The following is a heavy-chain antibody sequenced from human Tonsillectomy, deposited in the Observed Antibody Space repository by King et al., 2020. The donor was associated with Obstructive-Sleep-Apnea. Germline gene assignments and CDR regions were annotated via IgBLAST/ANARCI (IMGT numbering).Heavy chain of an antibody. Sequence: VQLQESGPGLVKPSETLSLTCTVSGGSFTSYYWSWIRQPPGKELEWIGYIYFTGSTKKNPSLASRAVMSIDMSKSQFSLKLGSVTAADTALYYCARDPTGDKYFDYWGQGSLVTVSS. J-gene: IGHJ4*02. CDR1: GGSFTSYY. CDR3: ARDPTGDKYFDY. CDR2: IYFTGST. D-gene: IGHD4-17*01. V-gene: IGHV4-59*12.